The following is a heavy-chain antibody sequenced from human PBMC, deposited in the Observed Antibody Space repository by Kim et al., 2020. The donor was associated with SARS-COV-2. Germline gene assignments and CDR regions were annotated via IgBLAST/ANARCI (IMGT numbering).Heavy chain of an antibody. V-gene: IGHV4-39*01. J-gene: IGHJ4*02. CDR2: INYSGST. D-gene: IGHD1-1*01. CDR3: ARHPSHNDSVYFDY. CDR1: GGSISSSSYY. Sequence: SETLSLTCTVSGGSISSSSYYWGWIRQPPGKGLEWIGSINYSGSTYYNPSLKSRVTISVDTSKNQFSLKLSSVTAADTAVYYCARHPSHNDSVYFDYWGQGTLVTVSS.